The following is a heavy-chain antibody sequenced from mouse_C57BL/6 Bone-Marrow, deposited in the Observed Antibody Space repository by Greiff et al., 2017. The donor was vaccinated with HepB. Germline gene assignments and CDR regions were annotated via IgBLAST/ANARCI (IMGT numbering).Heavy chain of an antibody. CDR3: ARYYDGSDY. Sequence: VHLVESGAELARPGASVKLSCKASGYTFTSYGISWVKQRTGQGLEWIGEIYPRSGNTYYNEKFKGKATLTADKSSSTAYMELRSLTSEDSAVYFCARYYDGSDYWGQGTTLTVSS. V-gene: IGHV1-81*01. D-gene: IGHD2-3*01. CDR2: IYPRSGNT. CDR1: GYTFTSYG. J-gene: IGHJ2*01.